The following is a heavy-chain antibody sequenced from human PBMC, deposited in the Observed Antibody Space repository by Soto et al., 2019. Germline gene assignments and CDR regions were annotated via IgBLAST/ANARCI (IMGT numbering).Heavy chain of an antibody. V-gene: IGHV3-21*01. CDR3: ARAGDLSSSSPPTFLEY. CDR1: GFTFSSYS. CDR2: ISSSSSYI. Sequence: EVQLVESGGGLVKPGGSLRLSCAASGFTFSSYSMNWVRQAPGKGLEWVSSISSSSSYIYYADSVKGRFTISRDNAKNSLYLQMNSLRAEDTAVYYCARAGDLSSSSPPTFLEYWGQGTLVTVSS. J-gene: IGHJ4*02. D-gene: IGHD6-6*01.